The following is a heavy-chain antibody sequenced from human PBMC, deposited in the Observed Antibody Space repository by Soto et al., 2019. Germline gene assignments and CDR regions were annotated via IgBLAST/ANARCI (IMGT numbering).Heavy chain of an antibody. CDR1: GYTFTAYH. Sequence: QVRLVQSGAEVKEPGDSVRVSCEASGYTFTAYHIHWVRQAPGQGLEWMGWINPKFGDTGYAQDFRGRVSMTSDMSISKVYMELSRLTSDDTAIYYCARNMDYYYGRGSGNGHGVWCQGTTVSVFS. J-gene: IGHJ6*02. D-gene: IGHD3-10*02. CDR3: ARNMDYYYGRGSGNGHGV. CDR2: INPKFGDT. V-gene: IGHV1-2*02.